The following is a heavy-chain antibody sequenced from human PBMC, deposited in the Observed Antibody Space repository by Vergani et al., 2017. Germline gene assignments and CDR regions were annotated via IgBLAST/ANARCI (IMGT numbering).Heavy chain of an antibody. D-gene: IGHD3-3*02. V-gene: IGHV5-10-1*03. CDR3: ARHFTSAAHFDY. CDR1: GYSFTTYW. Sequence: EVQLVQSGAEVKKPGESLRISCQGSGYSFTTYWITWVRQMPGKGLEWMGRIDPSDSYTNYSPSFQGHVTSSADKSISTAYLQWSSLKASDTAMYYWARHFTSAAHFDYWGQGTLVTVSS. J-gene: IGHJ4*02. CDR2: IDPSDSYT.